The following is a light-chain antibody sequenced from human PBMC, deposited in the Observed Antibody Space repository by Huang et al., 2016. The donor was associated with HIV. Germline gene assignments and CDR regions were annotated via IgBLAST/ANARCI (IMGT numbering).Light chain of an antibody. CDR2: WAS. J-gene: IGKJ4*01. V-gene: IGKV4-1*01. CDR3: QQYYSTPLT. CDR1: QSVLYSYNHKNY. Sequence: DIVMTQSPDSLAVSLGERATINCKSSQSVLYSYNHKNYLAWYLQKPGQPPKLLIYWASTREAGVPARFRGSGSGTDFTLTISSLQAEDVAVYYCQQYYSTPLTFGGGTKVEIK.